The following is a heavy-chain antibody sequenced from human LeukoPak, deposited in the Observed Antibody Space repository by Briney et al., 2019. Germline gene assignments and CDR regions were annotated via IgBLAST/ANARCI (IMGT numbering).Heavy chain of an antibody. J-gene: IGHJ5*01. CDR1: GFTFNNNG. D-gene: IGHD6-6*01. CDR3: VKSISSSGNWFDS. V-gene: IGHV3-30*18. CDR2: VSHDGNKK. Sequence: GGSLRLSCAASGFTFNNNGMHWVRQAPGKGLEWVAVVSHDGNKKYYADSAKGRFTISRDNSKNTLYVQMNSLRVEDTAVYYCVKSISSSGNWFDSWGQGTLVTVSS.